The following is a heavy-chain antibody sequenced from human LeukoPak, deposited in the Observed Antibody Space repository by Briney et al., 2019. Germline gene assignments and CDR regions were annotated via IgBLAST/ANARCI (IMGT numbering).Heavy chain of an antibody. CDR3: AREVTGTTYYYMDV. CDR1: DGSITSYY. D-gene: IGHD1-7*01. J-gene: IGHJ6*03. V-gene: IGHV4-59*01. CDR2: IYYSGST. Sequence: PSETLCLTCTVSDGSITSYYWSWVRQPPGGGLTCFGDIYYSGSTDTNPSLKSRVTTSVETDQNQFSLMLGSVTAADTAVYYCAREVTGTTYYYMDVWGKGTTVTVSS.